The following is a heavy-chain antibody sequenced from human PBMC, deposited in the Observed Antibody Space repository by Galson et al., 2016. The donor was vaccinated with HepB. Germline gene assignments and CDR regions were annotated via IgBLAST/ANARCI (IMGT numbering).Heavy chain of an antibody. CDR1: GFTVSSNY. V-gene: IGHV3-53*01. D-gene: IGHD3-9*01. CDR2: IHSGGKT. J-gene: IGHJ4*02. CDR3: ARVGWGRATGILDF. Sequence: SLRLSCAASGFTVSSNYMTWVRQAPGKGLEWVSTIHSGGKTDYPDSLEGRFTLSRDISKNTLYLQMSNLRVEDTAVYYCARVGWGRATGILDFWGQGTLVTVSS.